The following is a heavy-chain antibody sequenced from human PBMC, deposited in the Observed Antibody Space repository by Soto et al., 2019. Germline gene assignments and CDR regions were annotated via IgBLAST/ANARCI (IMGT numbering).Heavy chain of an antibody. CDR1: VSSFRGSY. D-gene: IGHD3-10*01. CDR2: INHSGST. V-gene: IGHV4-34*01. J-gene: IGHJ4*02. Sequence: SETQSLICAYYVSSFRGSYRGWIRQPPGKGLEWIGEINHSGSTNYNPSLKSRVTISVDTSKNQFSLKLSSVTAADTAVYYCARGYGRKFDYWGQGTLVTVS. CDR3: ARGYGRKFDY.